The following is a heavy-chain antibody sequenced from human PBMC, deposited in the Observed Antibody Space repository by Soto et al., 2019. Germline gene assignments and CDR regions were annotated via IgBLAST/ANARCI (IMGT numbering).Heavy chain of an antibody. CDR2: IYHSGST. D-gene: IGHD6-13*01. CDR1: GGSISSGGYS. CDR3: ARIPAARDSLTFDY. Sequence: SESLSLTCAVSGGSISSGGYSWSWIRQPPGKGLEWIGYIYHSGSTYYNPSLKSRVTISVDTSKNQLSLKLSSVTAADTAVYYCARIPAARDSLTFDYWGQGTLVTVPQ. V-gene: IGHV4-30-2*02. J-gene: IGHJ4*02.